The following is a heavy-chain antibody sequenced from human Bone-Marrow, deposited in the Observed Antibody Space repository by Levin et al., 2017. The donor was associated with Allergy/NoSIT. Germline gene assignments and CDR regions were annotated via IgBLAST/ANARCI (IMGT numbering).Heavy chain of an antibody. CDR3: ATERLGGDLLNALNV. CDR2: ISYDGNFK. Sequence: GESLKISCAASGFTFNNYAMHWVRQAPGKGLEWLTIISYDGNFKYYADSVKGRFTISRDNSKNTVYLQMSSLRGEDTATYFCATERLGGDLLNALNVWGQGTLVTVSS. D-gene: IGHD3-9*01. CDR1: GFTFNNYA. V-gene: IGHV3-30*04. J-gene: IGHJ4*02.